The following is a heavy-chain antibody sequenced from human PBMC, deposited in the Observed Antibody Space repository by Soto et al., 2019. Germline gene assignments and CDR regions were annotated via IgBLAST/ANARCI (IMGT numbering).Heavy chain of an antibody. Sequence: QVQLVQSGAEVKKPGASVKVSCKASGYTFTGYYMHWVRQAPGQGLEWMGWINPNSGGTNYAQKFQGWVTMTRDTSISTAYMELSRLRSDDTAVYYCARETLDRYYYDSSGYYSHDAFDIWGQGTMVTVSS. CDR2: INPNSGGT. V-gene: IGHV1-2*04. CDR3: ARETLDRYYYDSSGYYSHDAFDI. CDR1: GYTFTGYY. D-gene: IGHD3-22*01. J-gene: IGHJ3*02.